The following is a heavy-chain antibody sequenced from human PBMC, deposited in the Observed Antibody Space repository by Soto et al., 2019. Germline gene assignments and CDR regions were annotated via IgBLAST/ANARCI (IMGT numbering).Heavy chain of an antibody. CDR2: IIPIFGTA. CDR1: GGTFSSYA. J-gene: IGHJ6*02. Sequence: SVKVSCKASGGTFSSYAISWVRQAPGQGLEWMGGIIPIFGTANYAQKFQGRVTITADESTSTAYMELSSLRSEDTAVYYCGSPLPQDEKRGLYYYYGMDVWGQGTKVTVSS. CDR3: GSPLPQDEKRGLYYYYGMDV. V-gene: IGHV1-69*13.